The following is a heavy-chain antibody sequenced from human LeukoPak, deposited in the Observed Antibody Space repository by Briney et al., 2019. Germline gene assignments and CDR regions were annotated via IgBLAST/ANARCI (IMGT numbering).Heavy chain of an antibody. Sequence: SSETLSLACTVSGGSISSSSYYWGWIRQPPGKGLEWIGSIYYSGSTYYNPSLKSRVTISVDTSKNQFSLKLSSVTAADTAVYYCARDLVRGYFDYWGQGTLVTVSS. CDR1: GGSISSSSYY. CDR2: IYYSGST. V-gene: IGHV4-39*07. D-gene: IGHD3-10*01. J-gene: IGHJ4*02. CDR3: ARDLVRGYFDY.